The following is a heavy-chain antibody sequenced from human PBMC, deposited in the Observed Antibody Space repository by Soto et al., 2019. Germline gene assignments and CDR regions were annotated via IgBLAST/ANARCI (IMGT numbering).Heavy chain of an antibody. J-gene: IGHJ6*03. CDR2: INHSGST. D-gene: IGHD5-18*01. CDR3: ARSGYSYGPHYYYYMDV. Sequence: QVQLQQWGAGLLKPSETLSLTCAVYGGSFSGYYWSWIRQPPGKGLEWIGEINHSGSTNYNPSLKSRVTISVDTSKNQFSLKLSSVTAADTAVYYCARSGYSYGPHYYYYMDVWGKGTTVTVSS. CDR1: GGSFSGYY. V-gene: IGHV4-34*01.